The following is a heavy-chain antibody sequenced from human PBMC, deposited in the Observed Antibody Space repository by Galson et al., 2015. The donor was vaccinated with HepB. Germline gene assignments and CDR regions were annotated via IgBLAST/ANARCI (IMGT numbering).Heavy chain of an antibody. CDR1: GFTFGNYW. J-gene: IGHJ6*02. D-gene: IGHD3-3*01. CDR3: AREPRFWSRPTYAMDV. Sequence: SLRLSCAASGFTFGNYWMNWVRQAPGKGLEWVANIKQDESEKYYVHSVKGRLTISRDNAKHSLYLQMNSLRSEDTAVYYCAREPRFWSRPTYAMDVWGHGPTVTVSS. V-gene: IGHV3-7*01. CDR2: IKQDESEK.